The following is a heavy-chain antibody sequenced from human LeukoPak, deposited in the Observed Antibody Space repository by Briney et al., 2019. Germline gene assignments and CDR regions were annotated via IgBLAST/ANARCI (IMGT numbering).Heavy chain of an antibody. CDR3: ARDGKYYYDSSGYFGFDY. V-gene: IGHV3-48*01. Sequence: GGSLRLSCAASGFTFSSKWMSWVRQAPGKGLEWVSYISSSSSTIYYADSVKGRFTISRDNAKNSLYLQMNSLRAEDTAVYYCARDGKYYYDSSGYFGFDYWGQGTLVTVSS. D-gene: IGHD3-22*01. J-gene: IGHJ4*02. CDR2: ISSSSSTI. CDR1: GFTFSSKW.